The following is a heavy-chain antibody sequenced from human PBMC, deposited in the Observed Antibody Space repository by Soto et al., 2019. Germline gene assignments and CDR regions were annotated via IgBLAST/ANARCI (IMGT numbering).Heavy chain of an antibody. Sequence: QVLLVESGGGVVQPGRSLRLSCAASGFTFSSYAMHWVRQAPGKGLEWVAAISYDGSDQYYADSVKGRFTISRDNSKNPLFLQMNSLRADDTAMYYCAKDLMPGAAPGQEYFHYWGQGTLVTVSS. V-gene: IGHV3-30-3*01. D-gene: IGHD6-13*01. CDR3: AKDLMPGAAPGQEYFHY. CDR1: GFTFSSYA. J-gene: IGHJ1*01. CDR2: ISYDGSDQ.